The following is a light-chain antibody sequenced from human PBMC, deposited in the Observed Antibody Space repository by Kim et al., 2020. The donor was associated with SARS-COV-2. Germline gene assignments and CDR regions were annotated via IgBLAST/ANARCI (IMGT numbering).Light chain of an antibody. CDR3: QQLSNWLT. V-gene: IGKV3-11*01. CDR1: QSVSSY. CDR2: DAY. Sequence: SCAPGERATTSSRAIQSVSSYLSWYQQKPGQAPMLLIYDAYNRATGIPARFSGSGSGTDFTLTISSLEPEDFAVYYCQQLSNWLTFGGGTKVDIK. J-gene: IGKJ4*01.